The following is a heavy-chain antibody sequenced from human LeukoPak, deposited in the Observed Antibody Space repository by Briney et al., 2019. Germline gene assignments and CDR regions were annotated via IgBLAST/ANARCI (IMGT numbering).Heavy chain of an antibody. CDR2: IYYSGST. CDR3: ARSIAGTRSKFDY. V-gene: IGHV4-59*08. D-gene: IGHD1/OR15-1a*01. CDR1: GGSISNYH. Sequence: SETLSLTCTVSGGSISNYHWSWIRQPPGEGLEWIGYIYYSGSTNYNPSLKSRVTISVDTSKNQFSLKLSSVTAADTAVYYCARSIAGTRSKFDYWGLGTLVTVSS. J-gene: IGHJ4*02.